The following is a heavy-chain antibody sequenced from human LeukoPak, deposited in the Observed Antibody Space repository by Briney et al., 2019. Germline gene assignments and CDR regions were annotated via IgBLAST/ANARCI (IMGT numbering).Heavy chain of an antibody. V-gene: IGHV4-59*01. CDR1: GGSISSYY. CDR2: IYYSGST. Sequence: PSETLSLTCTVSGGSISSYYWSWIRQPPGKGLEWIGYIYYSGSTNYNPSLKSRVTISVDTSKNQFSLKLNSVTAADTAVYYCAREKYQPYYYGMDVWGQGTTVTVSS. J-gene: IGHJ6*02. CDR3: AREKYQPYYYGMDV. D-gene: IGHD2-2*01.